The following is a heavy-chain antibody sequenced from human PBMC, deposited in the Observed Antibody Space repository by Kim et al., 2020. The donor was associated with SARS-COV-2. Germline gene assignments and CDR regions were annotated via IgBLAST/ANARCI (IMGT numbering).Heavy chain of an antibody. CDR2: INTDGSST. Sequence: GGSLRLSCAASGFTFSSYWMQWVRQAPGKGLVWVSSINTDGSSTRYADSEKGRFTISRDNAKNTLYLQMNSLRAEDTAVYYCARAGRYALDIWGQGTMVTVSS. D-gene: IGHD3-10*01. CDR1: GFTFSSYW. J-gene: IGHJ3*02. CDR3: ARAGRYALDI. V-gene: IGHV3-74*01.